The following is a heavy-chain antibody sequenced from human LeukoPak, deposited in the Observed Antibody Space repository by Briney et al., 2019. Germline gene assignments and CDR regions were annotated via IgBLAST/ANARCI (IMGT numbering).Heavy chain of an antibody. CDR2: ISYDGSNK. V-gene: IGHV3-30*18. CDR1: GFTFSSYG. CDR3: AKYGRYCSSTSCYADY. J-gene: IGHJ4*02. Sequence: PGGSLRLSCAASGFTFSSYGMHWVRQAPGKGLELVAVISYDGSNKYYADSVKGRFTISRDNSKNTLYLQMNSLRAEDTAVYYCAKYGRYCSSTSCYADYWGQGTLVTVSS. D-gene: IGHD2-2*01.